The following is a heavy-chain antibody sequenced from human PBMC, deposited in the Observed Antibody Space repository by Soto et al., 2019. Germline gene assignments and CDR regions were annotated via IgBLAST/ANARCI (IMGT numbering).Heavy chain of an antibody. CDR2: IIPIFGTA. CDR1: GGTFSSYA. Sequence: QVQLVQSGAEVKKPGSSVKVSCKASGGTFSSYAISWVRQAPGQGLEWMGGIIPIFGTANYAQKFQGRVTITADESTSTAYMELSSLRSEDTAVYYCARVTYGSGREGVFYGMDVWGPGTTVTVSS. J-gene: IGHJ6*02. D-gene: IGHD3-10*01. V-gene: IGHV1-69*01. CDR3: ARVTYGSGREGVFYGMDV.